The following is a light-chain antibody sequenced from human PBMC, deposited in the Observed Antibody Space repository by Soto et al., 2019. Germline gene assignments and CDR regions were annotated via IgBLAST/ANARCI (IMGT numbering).Light chain of an antibody. CDR3: QQYNSQRT. V-gene: IGKV1-5*03. CDR2: KAS. J-gene: IGKJ1*01. CDR1: QYISSW. Sequence: DIQMTQSPSTLSASVGDRVTITCRASQYISSWLAWYQQKPGKAPKLLIYKASSSESGVPSRFSGSGSGTEFTLTISSLQPDDFPTYYCQQYNSQRTFGQGTKVEIK.